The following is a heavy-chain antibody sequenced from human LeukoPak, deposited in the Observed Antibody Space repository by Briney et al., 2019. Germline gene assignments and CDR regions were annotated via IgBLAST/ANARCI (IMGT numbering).Heavy chain of an antibody. J-gene: IGHJ3*02. CDR2: ISWNSGSI. D-gene: IGHD1-1*01. CDR3: AKDLKYNRNAGGAFDI. Sequence: GGSLRLSCAASGFTFDDYAMHWVRQAPGKGLGWVSGISWNSGSIGYADSVKGRFTISRDNAKNSLYLQMNSLRAEDMALYYCAKDLKYNRNAGGAFDIWGQGTMVTVSS. V-gene: IGHV3-9*03. CDR1: GFTFDDYA.